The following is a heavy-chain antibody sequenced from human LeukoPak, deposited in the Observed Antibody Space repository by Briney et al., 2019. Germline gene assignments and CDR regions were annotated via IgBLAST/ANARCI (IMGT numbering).Heavy chain of an antibody. CDR1: GYTFTGYY. V-gene: IGHV1-2*02. D-gene: IGHD3-22*01. J-gene: IGHJ4*02. CDR3: ARTGMIDYYDSSGYFY. Sequence: ASVKVSCKASGYTFTGYYMHWVRQAPGQGREWMGWINPNSGGTNYAQKFQGRGTMTRDTSISTAYMELSSLRSDDTAVYYCARTGMIDYYDSSGYFYWGQGTLVTVSS. CDR2: INPNSGGT.